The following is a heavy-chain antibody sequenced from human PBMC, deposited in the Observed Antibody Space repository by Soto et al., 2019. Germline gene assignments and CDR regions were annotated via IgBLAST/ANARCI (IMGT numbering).Heavy chain of an antibody. J-gene: IGHJ6*02. V-gene: IGHV4-31*03. CDR2: IYYSGST. CDR1: GGSISSGCYY. Sequence: QVQLQESGPGLVKPSQTLSLTCTVSGGSISSGCYYWSWIRQHPGKGLEWIGYIYYSGSTYYNPSLTNRVTISVNTSKNQFSLKLSSVTAADTALYYCASRTNIVVVPDAWDYYGMDVWGQGTTVTVSS. D-gene: IGHD2-2*01. CDR3: ASRTNIVVVPDAWDYYGMDV.